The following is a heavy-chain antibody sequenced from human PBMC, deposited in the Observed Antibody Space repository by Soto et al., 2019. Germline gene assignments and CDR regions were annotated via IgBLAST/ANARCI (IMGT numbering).Heavy chain of an antibody. CDR2: IIPILNSA. J-gene: IGHJ6*02. CDR1: GGTFGSYA. CDR3: AREAPYCTSATCPKFYDMDV. D-gene: IGHD2-2*01. V-gene: IGHV1-69*13. Sequence: SVKVSGKASGGTFGSYAITWVRRAPGQGLEWLGGIIPILNSAAYAQKFQARVVITADESTNTAYMELNSLRFDDTAVYYCAREAPYCTSATCPKFYDMDVWGPGTTVTVSS.